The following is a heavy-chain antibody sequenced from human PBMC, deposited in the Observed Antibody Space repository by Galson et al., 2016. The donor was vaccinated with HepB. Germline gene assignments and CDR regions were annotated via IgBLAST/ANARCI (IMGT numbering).Heavy chain of an antibody. J-gene: IGHJ3*01. CDR2: IWYDGTEK. Sequence: SLRLSCAASGFAFSGYGMHWVRQAPGKGLEWVAVIWYDGTEKYYRDSVKGRFTISRDNSRSTVYLQMNNLRIEDTAVYYCARENYAFDLWGLGTRVTVS. V-gene: IGHV3-33*01. CDR1: GFAFSGYG. CDR3: ARENYAFDL.